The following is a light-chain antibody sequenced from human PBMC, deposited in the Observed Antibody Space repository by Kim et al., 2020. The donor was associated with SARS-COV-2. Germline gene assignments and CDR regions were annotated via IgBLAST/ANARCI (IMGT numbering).Light chain of an antibody. CDR1: QSVLYSSNNKNY. J-gene: IGKJ2*03. CDR3: QQYYSTPLS. V-gene: IGKV4-1*01. Sequence: RATINCKSSQSVLYSSNNKNYFAWYQKKPGQPPKLLIYWASTRESGVPERFSGSGSGTDFTLTISSLQAEDVAVYYCQQYYSTPLSFGQGTKLEI. CDR2: WAS.